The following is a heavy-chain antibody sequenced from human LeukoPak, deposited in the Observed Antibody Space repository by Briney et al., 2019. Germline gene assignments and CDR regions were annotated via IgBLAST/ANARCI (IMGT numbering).Heavy chain of an antibody. J-gene: IGHJ4*02. Sequence: PSETLSLTCTVSGYSISSGYYWSWIRQPAGQGLEWIGRIYISGSTNYNPSLKSRVTMSVDTSKNQFSLKLSSVTAADTAVYYCARDRGTWNDDGFDYWGQGTLVTVSS. CDR2: IYISGST. CDR3: ARDRGTWNDDGFDY. D-gene: IGHD1-1*01. V-gene: IGHV4-4*07. CDR1: GYSISSGYY.